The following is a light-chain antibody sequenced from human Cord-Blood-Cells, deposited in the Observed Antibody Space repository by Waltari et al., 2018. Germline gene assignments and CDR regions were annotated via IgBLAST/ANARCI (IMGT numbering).Light chain of an antibody. CDR1: SSDVGGYNY. J-gene: IGLJ2*01. CDR3: CSYAGSYTLV. Sequence: QSALTQPRSVSGSPGKSVTISCTGTSSDVGGYNYVSWYQQHPGKAPKLMIYDVSKRPSGVPYCFSGSTSCNTASLTISGLQAEDEADYYCCSYAGSYTLVFGGGTKLTVL. V-gene: IGLV2-11*01. CDR2: DVS.